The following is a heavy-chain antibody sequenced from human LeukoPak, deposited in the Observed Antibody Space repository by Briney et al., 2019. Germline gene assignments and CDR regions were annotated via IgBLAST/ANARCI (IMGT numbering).Heavy chain of an antibody. V-gene: IGHV4-4*07. CDR2: IYTSGST. Sequence: KPSETLSLTCTVSGGSISSYYWSWIRQPAGKGLEWIGRIYTSGSTNYNPSLKSRVTISVDKSKNQFSLKLSSVTAADTAAYYCARGAAKKAFDIWGQGIMVTVSS. CDR3: ARGAAKKAFDI. J-gene: IGHJ3*02. CDR1: GGSISSYY. D-gene: IGHD2-15*01.